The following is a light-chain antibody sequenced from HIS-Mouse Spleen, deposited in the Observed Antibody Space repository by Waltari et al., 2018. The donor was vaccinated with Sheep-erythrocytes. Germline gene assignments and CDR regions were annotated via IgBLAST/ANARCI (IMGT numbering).Light chain of an antibody. V-gene: IGLV2-11*01. J-gene: IGLJ1*01. Sequence: QSALTQPRSVSGSPGQSVTISCTGTSSDVGGYNYVSRYQQHPSKAPKLMIYDVSKRPSGVPDRFSGSKSGNTASLTISGLQAEDEADYYCCSYAGSYNHVFATGTNVTVL. CDR2: DVS. CDR1: SSDVGGYNY. CDR3: CSYAGSYNHV.